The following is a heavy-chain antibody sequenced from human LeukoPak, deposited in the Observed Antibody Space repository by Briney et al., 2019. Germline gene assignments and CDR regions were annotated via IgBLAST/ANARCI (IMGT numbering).Heavy chain of an antibody. CDR3: AKRSKRWLQLGGEYFDY. D-gene: IGHD5-24*01. V-gene: IGHV3-30*18. CDR2: ISYDGSNK. CDR1: GLTFSSYG. Sequence: GGSLRLSCAASGLTFSSYGMHWVRQAPGKGLEWVAVISYDGSNKYYADSVKGRFTISRDNSKNTLYLQMNSLRAEDTAVYYCAKRSKRWLQLGGEYFDYWGQGTLVTVSS. J-gene: IGHJ4*02.